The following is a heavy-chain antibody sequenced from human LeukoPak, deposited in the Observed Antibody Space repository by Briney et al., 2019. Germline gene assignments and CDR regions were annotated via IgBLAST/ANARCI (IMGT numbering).Heavy chain of an antibody. V-gene: IGHV4-59*01. J-gene: IGHJ4*02. Sequence: SETLSLTCSVSGVSISNYYWTWLRQPPGKGLEWVGYVYYSGNTNYNPSLKSRVTISVDTSKNQFSLRLTSVTTTDTAVYYCDVVYTSWSFDYWGQGTLVTVSS. D-gene: IGHD2-2*01. CDR1: GVSISNYY. CDR2: VYYSGNT. CDR3: DVVYTSWSFDY.